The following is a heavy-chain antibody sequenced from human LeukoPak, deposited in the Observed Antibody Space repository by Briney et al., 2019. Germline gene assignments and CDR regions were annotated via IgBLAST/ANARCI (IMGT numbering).Heavy chain of an antibody. V-gene: IGHV4-34*01. J-gene: IGHJ5*02. CDR2: INHSGST. CDR3: ARGENFWSGYCRSNWFDP. D-gene: IGHD3-3*01. Sequence: SETLSLTCAVYGGSFSGYYWSWIRQPPGKGLEWIGEINHSGSTNYNPSLKSRVTISVDTSKNQFSLKLSSVTAADTAVYYCARGENFWSGYCRSNWFDPWGQGTLVTVSS. CDR1: GGSFSGYY.